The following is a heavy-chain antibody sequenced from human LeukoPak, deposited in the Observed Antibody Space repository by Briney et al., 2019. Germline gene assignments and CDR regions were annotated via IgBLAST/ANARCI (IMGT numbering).Heavy chain of an antibody. V-gene: IGHV3-23*01. CDR1: GFTFSSYT. J-gene: IGHJ4*02. CDR3: AKVMQARSMDMHFDY. CDR2: ISGSGANT. D-gene: IGHD2/OR15-2a*01. Sequence: GGSLRLSCAASGFTFSSYTMSWVRQAPGKGLEWVSGISGSGANTYYADSVKGRFTISRDNSKNTVYLQMNSLRAEDTAVYYCAKVMQARSMDMHFDYWGQGTQVTVSS.